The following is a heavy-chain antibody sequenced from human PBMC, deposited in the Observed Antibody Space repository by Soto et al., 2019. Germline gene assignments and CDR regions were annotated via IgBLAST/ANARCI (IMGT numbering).Heavy chain of an antibody. CDR1: GFTFSNFG. J-gene: IGHJ4*02. CDR3: GRCNGGDCHSRFDY. Sequence: QVQLVESGGGVVQPGGSLRLSCAASGFTFSNFGMHWVRQAPGKGLEWVADITKNGRNKDYADSVKGRLAISRDNSKNTLELQMKSLRVGDTAMYYCGRCNGGDCHSRFDYWGQGTLVTVSS. D-gene: IGHD2-21*01. CDR2: ITKNGRNK. V-gene: IGHV3-30*03.